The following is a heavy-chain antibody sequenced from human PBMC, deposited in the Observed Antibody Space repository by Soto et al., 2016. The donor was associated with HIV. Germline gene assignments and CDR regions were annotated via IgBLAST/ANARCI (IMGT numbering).Heavy chain of an antibody. V-gene: IGHV3-74*01. J-gene: IGHJ4*02. CDR3: ARRPLGTVTSTYLTS. CDR2: INSDGTYT. D-gene: IGHD4-17*01. CDR1: GFTLSTYW. Sequence: EIQLVESGGGLVQPGGSLRLSCAASGFTLSTYWMHWVRQPPGKGLVWVSRINSDGTYTTYADSVKGRFTISRDKAKNTLYLQMSTLRVDDTAVYYCARRPLGTVTSTYLTSWGQGTLVHRLL.